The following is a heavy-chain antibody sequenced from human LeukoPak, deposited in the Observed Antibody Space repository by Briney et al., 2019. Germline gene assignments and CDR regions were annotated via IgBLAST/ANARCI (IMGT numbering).Heavy chain of an antibody. Sequence: SETLSLTCTISGGSIFSGGYQWRWVRQHPTRGLEWIGHIYYTGTTKYNPSLESRLTLLLDTSQNQFSLRLSSVTAADTAVYFCARADASYFFVDIWGKGTTVSVSS. CDR3: ARADASYFFVDI. CDR1: GGSIFSGGYQ. V-gene: IGHV4-31*03. J-gene: IGHJ6*03. CDR2: IYYTGTT.